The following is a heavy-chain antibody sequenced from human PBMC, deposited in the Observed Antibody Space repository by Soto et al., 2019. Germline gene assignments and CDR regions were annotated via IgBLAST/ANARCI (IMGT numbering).Heavy chain of an antibody. CDR1: GFTISRNA. V-gene: IGHV3-23*01. D-gene: IGHD1-1*01. J-gene: IGHJ4*02. CDR2: ISERGETT. Sequence: VGSLRLSCVASGFTISRNAMYWVRQAPGKGLEWVSGISERGETTHYADSVKGRFTTSRDTSKNTLYLQLSALRADDTAVYYCARDKPGTTCFDYWGQGTLVTVSS. CDR3: ARDKPGTTCFDY.